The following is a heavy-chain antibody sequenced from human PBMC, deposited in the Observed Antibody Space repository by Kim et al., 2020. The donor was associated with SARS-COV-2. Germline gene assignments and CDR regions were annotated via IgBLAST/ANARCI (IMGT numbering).Heavy chain of an antibody. CDR1: GGSISSSSYY. D-gene: IGHD3-22*01. Sequence: SETLSLTCTVSGGSISSSSYYWGWIRQPPGKGREWIGSIYYSGSTYYNPSLKSRVTVSVDTSKNQFSLKLSSVTAADTAVYYCARDSAVYYDSSGYMVDYWGQGTLVTVSS. CDR3: ARDSAVYYDSSGYMVDY. CDR2: IYYSGST. V-gene: IGHV4-39*07. J-gene: IGHJ4*02.